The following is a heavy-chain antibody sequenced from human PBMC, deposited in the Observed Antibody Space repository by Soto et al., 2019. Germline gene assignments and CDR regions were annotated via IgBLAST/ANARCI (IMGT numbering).Heavy chain of an antibody. V-gene: IGHV1-8*01. J-gene: IGHJ4*02. CDR2: MNPNSGNT. CDR1: GYTFTSYD. Sequence: ASVKVSCKASGYTFTSYDINWVRQATGQGLEWMGWMNPNSGNTGYAQKYQGRVTMTRNTSISTAYMELSSLRSEDTAVYYCARWGGYDYTYYFDYWGQGTLVTVSS. CDR3: ARWGGYDYTYYFDY. D-gene: IGHD5-12*01.